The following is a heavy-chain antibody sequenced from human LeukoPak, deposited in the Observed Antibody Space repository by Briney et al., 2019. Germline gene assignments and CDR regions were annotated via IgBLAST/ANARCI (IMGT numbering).Heavy chain of an antibody. CDR2: IYYSGST. Sequence: PSETLSLTCTVSGGSISSGDYYWSWIRQPPGKGLEWIGYIYYSGSTYYNPSLKSRVTISVDTSKNQFSLKLSSVTAADTAVYYCARDPDLYAFDIWGQGTMVTVSS. J-gene: IGHJ3*02. CDR3: ARDPDLYAFDI. CDR1: GGSISSGDYY. V-gene: IGHV4-30-4*01.